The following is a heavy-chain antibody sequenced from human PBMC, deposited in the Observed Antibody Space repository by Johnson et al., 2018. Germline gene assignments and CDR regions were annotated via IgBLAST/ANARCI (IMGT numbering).Heavy chain of an antibody. J-gene: IGHJ4*02. V-gene: IGHV3-15*07. D-gene: IGHD3-9*01. CDR1: GFTFSNAW. CDR3: TTSVLLTGLDY. Sequence: VQLVESGGGLVKPGGSLRLSCAASGFTFSNAWLNWVRQAPGKGLEWVGRIKRKTDDGPTDYAAPVKGRFTISRDDARNTLYLQMNSLKIEDTAVYYCTTSVLLTGLDYWGQGTLVTVSS. CDR2: IKRKTDDGPT.